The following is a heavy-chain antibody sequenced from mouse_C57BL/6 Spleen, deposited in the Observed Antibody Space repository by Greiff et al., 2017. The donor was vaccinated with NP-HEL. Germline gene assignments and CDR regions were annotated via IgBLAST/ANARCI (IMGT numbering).Heavy chain of an antibody. V-gene: IGHV1-80*01. J-gene: IGHJ3*01. CDR3: ASGIYYDYFAY. Sequence: QVQLKESGAELVKPGASVKISCKASGYAFSSYWMNWVKQRPGKGLEWIGQIYPGDGDTNYNGKFKGKATLTADKSSSTAYMQLSSLTSEDSAVYFCASGIYYDYFAYWGQGTLVTVSA. D-gene: IGHD2-4*01. CDR2: IYPGDGDT. CDR1: GYAFSSYW.